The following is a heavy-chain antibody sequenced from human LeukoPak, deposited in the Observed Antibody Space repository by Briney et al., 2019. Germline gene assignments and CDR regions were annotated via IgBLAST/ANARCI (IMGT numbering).Heavy chain of an antibody. Sequence: ASVKVSCKASGYTFTSYGINCVRQATGQGLEWMGWMNPNSGNTGYAQKFQGRVTMTRNTSISTAYMELSSLRSEDTAVYYCARGGRGIAAVYYYYGMDVWGQGTTVTVSS. CDR3: ARGGRGIAAVYYYYGMDV. D-gene: IGHD6-13*01. CDR2: MNPNSGNT. CDR1: GYTFTSYG. V-gene: IGHV1-8*01. J-gene: IGHJ6*02.